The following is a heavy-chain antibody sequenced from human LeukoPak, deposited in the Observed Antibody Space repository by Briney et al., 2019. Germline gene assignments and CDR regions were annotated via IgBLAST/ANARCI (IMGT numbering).Heavy chain of an antibody. V-gene: IGHV3-23*01. CDR3: AKDRVPLYGDLINWFDP. Sequence: GGSLRLSCAASGFTFSNYGMTWVRQAPGRGLEWVSGISNGGTNTYYTDSVKGRFTISRDNSKNTLYLQMNSMRAEDTAVYYCAKDRVPLYGDLINWFDPWGQGTLVTVSS. D-gene: IGHD4-17*01. CDR2: ISNGGTNT. CDR1: GFTFSNYG. J-gene: IGHJ5*02.